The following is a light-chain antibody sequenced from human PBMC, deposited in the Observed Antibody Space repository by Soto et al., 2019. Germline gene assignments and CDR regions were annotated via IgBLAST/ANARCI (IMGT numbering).Light chain of an antibody. Sequence: EIVLTPSPGTLSLSPGERATLSCRASQSISSNSLAWYQQKPGQAPRLFIYDASNRATGIPARFSGSGSGTDFTLTISSLEPEDFAVYYCQQRSNLPPIPFGQLALLEIK. CDR2: DAS. CDR3: QQRSNLPPIP. CDR1: QSISSN. J-gene: IGKJ5*01. V-gene: IGKV3-11*01.